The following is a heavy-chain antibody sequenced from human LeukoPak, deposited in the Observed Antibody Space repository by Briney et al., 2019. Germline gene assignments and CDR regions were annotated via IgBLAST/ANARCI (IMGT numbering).Heavy chain of an antibody. CDR2: IYYSGST. V-gene: IGHV4-59*01. Sequence: SETLSLTCTVPGGSISSYYWSWIRQPPGKGLEWIGYIYYSGSTNYNPSLKSRVTISVDTSKNQFSLKLSSVTAADTAVYYCARGYDFWSGYPNFDPWGQGTLVTVSS. D-gene: IGHD3-3*01. J-gene: IGHJ5*02. CDR1: GGSISSYY. CDR3: ARGYDFWSGYPNFDP.